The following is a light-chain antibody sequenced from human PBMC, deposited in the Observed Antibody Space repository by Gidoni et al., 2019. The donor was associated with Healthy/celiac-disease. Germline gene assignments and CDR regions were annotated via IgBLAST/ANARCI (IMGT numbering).Light chain of an antibody. J-gene: IGLJ2*01. Sequence: SALTQPASVSGSPGQSITISCTGTSSDLGVYNYVSWYQQHPDNAPKLIIYDVSYRPSGISNRFSGSKSGNTASLTISGLQGEDEADYYCSSYTGSSTVFGGGTKLTVL. CDR2: DVS. CDR3: SSYTGSSTV. CDR1: SSDLGVYNY. V-gene: IGLV2-14*03.